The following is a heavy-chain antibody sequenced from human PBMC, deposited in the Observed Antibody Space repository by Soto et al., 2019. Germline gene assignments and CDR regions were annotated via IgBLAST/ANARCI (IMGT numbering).Heavy chain of an antibody. CDR2: IRNKANNYAT. J-gene: IGHJ4*02. CDR1: GFTFSGSA. CDR3: ARGVYDFWSGHPKGLDY. D-gene: IGHD3-3*01. Sequence: EVQLVESGGGLVQPGGSLKLSCAASGFTFSGSAMHWVRQASGKGLEWVGRIRNKANNYATAYVVSVKGRFTISRDDSRNTAYLQMNSLKTEDTAVYYCARGVYDFWSGHPKGLDYWGQGTVVTVSS. V-gene: IGHV3-73*02.